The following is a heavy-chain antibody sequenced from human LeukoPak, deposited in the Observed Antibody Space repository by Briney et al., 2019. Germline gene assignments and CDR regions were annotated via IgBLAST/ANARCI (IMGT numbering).Heavy chain of an antibody. CDR3: ASGNQYSSSFDY. Sequence: PGGSLRLSCAASGFTFSSYGMSWVRQAPGKGLEWVSYISSSGSTIYYADSVKGRFTISRDNAKNSLYLQMNSLRAEDTAVYYCASGNQYSSSFDYWGQGTLVTVSS. CDR1: GFTFSSYG. D-gene: IGHD6-13*01. J-gene: IGHJ4*02. CDR2: ISSSGSTI. V-gene: IGHV3-48*04.